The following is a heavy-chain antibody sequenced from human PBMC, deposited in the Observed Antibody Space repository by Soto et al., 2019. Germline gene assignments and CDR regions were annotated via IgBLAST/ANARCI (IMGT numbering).Heavy chain of an antibody. D-gene: IGHD5-18*01. CDR1: GFTVSNAW. CDR2: IKSKTDGGTT. CDR3: TRYSYGASEY. V-gene: IGHV3-15*01. Sequence: GGSLRLSCAASGFTVSNAWMSWVRQAPGKGLEWVGRIKSKTDGGTTEYDAPVKGRFIISRDDSKNTLYLQMNSLKTEDTAVYYCTRYSYGASEYWGQGTLVTVSS. J-gene: IGHJ4*02.